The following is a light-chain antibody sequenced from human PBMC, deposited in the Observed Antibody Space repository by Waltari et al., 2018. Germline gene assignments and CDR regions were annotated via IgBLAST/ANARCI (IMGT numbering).Light chain of an antibody. CDR1: QGISSY. Sequence: DIQLTQSPSFLSASVGDRVTITCRASQGISSYVAWYQQNPGKAPRLLIHSASTLQSGVPSRFSGSGSGTEFTLTISSLQPEDFASYYCQQLSSQPLTFDGGTKVEI. V-gene: IGKV1-9*01. J-gene: IGKJ4*01. CDR3: QQLSSQPLT. CDR2: SAS.